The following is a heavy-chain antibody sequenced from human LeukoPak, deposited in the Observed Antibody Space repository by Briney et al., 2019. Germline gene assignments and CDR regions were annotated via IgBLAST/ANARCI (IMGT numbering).Heavy chain of an antibody. CDR3: ARDLGYQRLQGHWFDP. V-gene: IGHV3-48*04. D-gene: IGHD2-2*01. J-gene: IGHJ5*02. Sequence: PGGSLRLSCAASGFTFSSYSMNWVRQAPGKGLEWVSYISSSSSTIYYADSAKGRFTISRDNAKNSLYLQMNSLRAEDTAVYYCARDLGYQRLQGHWFDPWGQGTLVTVSS. CDR1: GFTFSSYS. CDR2: ISSSSSTI.